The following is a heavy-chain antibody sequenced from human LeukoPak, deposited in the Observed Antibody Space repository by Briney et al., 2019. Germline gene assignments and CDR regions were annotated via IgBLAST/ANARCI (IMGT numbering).Heavy chain of an antibody. Sequence: PGGSLRLSCAASGVTFSVYSMNWVRQAPGKGLEWVAFIRYDGSNKYYADSVKGRFTISRDNSKNTLYLQMNSLRAEDTAVYYCARAHLRAGPRGVDDYYMDVWGKGTTVTVSS. J-gene: IGHJ6*03. V-gene: IGHV3-30*02. D-gene: IGHD3-3*02. CDR3: ARAHLRAGPRGVDDYYMDV. CDR2: IRYDGSNK. CDR1: GVTFSVYS.